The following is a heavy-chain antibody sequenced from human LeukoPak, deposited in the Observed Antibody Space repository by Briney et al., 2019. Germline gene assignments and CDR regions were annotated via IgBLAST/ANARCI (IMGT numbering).Heavy chain of an antibody. D-gene: IGHD4-17*01. CDR2: MYHSGSS. CDR1: GYSISSGYH. Sequence: SSETLSLTCDVSGYSISSGYHWAWIRQPPGKWLEWIGSMYHSGSSYYNPSLKSRITISVDTSKNQFSLKLSSVTAADTAVYYCAKVGAYGDYARHDYWGQGTLVTVSS. V-gene: IGHV4-38-2*01. J-gene: IGHJ4*02. CDR3: AKVGAYGDYARHDY.